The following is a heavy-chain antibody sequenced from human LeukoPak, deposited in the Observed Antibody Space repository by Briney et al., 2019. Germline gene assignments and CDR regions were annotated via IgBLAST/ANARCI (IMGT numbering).Heavy chain of an antibody. J-gene: IGHJ5*02. CDR2: MNHSGST. V-gene: IGHV4-34*01. CDR1: GGSFSGYY. D-gene: IGHD4-17*01. CDR3: ARVDGDYFGWFDP. Sequence: PSETLSLTCAVYGGSFSGYYWSWIRQPPGKGLEWIGEMNHSGSTNCNPSLKSRVTISVDTSKNQFSLKLSSVTAADTGVYYCARVDGDYFGWFDPWGQGTLVTVSS.